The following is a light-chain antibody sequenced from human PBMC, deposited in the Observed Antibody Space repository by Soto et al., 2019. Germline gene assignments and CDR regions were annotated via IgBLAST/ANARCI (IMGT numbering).Light chain of an antibody. J-gene: IGLJ1*01. CDR2: DVS. Sequence: QSALTQSASVSGSPGQSITISCTGTSSDVGAYNYVSWYQQHPGKAPKLIIYDVSNRPSGVSNRFSGSKSGNTASLTISALQAEDEADYYCSSFTSSSTRVFGTGAMLIVL. CDR3: SSFTSSSTRV. V-gene: IGLV2-14*01. CDR1: SSDVGAYNY.